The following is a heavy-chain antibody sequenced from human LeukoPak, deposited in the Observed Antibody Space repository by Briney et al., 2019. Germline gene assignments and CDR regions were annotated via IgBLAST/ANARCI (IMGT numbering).Heavy chain of an antibody. Sequence: GASVKVSCKASGYTFISYGISWVRQAPGQGLEWMGWISAYNGNTNYAQKLQGRVTMTTDTSTSTAYMELRSLRSDDTAVYYCAREYDFPGYYYMDVWGKGTTVTVSS. CDR3: AREYDFPGYYYMDV. J-gene: IGHJ6*03. CDR1: GYTFISYG. D-gene: IGHD3-3*01. V-gene: IGHV1-18*01. CDR2: ISAYNGNT.